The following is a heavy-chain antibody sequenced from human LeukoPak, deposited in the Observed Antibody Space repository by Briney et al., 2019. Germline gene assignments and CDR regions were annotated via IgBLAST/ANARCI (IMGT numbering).Heavy chain of an antibody. CDR1: GFTFSSYG. CDR3: AKDRVGATEPDY. CDR2: ISYDGSNK. D-gene: IGHD1-26*01. Sequence: SGGSLRLSCAASGFTFSSYGMHWVRQAPGKGLEWVAVISYDGSNKYYADSVKGRFTISRDNSKNTLYLQMNSLRAEDTAVYYCAKDRVGATEPDYWGQGTLVTVSS. J-gene: IGHJ4*02. V-gene: IGHV3-30*18.